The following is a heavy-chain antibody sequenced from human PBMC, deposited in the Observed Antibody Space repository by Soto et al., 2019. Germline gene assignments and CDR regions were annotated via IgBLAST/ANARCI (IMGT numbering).Heavy chain of an antibody. CDR2: ISSSSSYI. Sequence: GGSLRLSCAASGFTFSSYSMNWVRQAPGKGLEWVSSISSSSSYIYYADSVKGRFTISRDNAKNSLYLQMNSLRAEDTAVYYCASLITNTIFGVXPMGGPPPGEYYYGMDVWGQGTTVTVSS. D-gene: IGHD3-3*01. CDR1: GFTFSSYS. CDR3: ASLITNTIFGVXPMGGPPPGEYYYGMDV. J-gene: IGHJ6*02. V-gene: IGHV3-21*01.